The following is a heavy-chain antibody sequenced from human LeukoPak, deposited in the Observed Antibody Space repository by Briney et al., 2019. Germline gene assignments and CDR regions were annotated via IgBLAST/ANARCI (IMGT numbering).Heavy chain of an antibody. CDR3: ARGGEYYYDSSGWSHP. CDR2: IYYSGST. CDR1: GGSISSGGYY. V-gene: IGHV4-31*03. Sequence: SQTLSLTCTVSGGSISSGGYYWSWIRQHPGKGLEWIGYIYYSGSTYYNPSLKSRVTISVDTSKNQFSLKLSSVTAADTAVYYCARGGEYYYDSSGWSHPWGQGTLVTVSS. D-gene: IGHD3-22*01. J-gene: IGHJ5*02.